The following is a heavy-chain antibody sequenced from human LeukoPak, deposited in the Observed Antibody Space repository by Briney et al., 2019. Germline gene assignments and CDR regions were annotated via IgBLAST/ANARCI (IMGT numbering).Heavy chain of an antibody. V-gene: IGHV3-48*01. D-gene: IGHD5-24*01. CDR2: IGIDSGNT. CDR3: ARDYKYAFDN. Sequence: GGSLRLSCAASGFTFSDYSMNWVRQAPGKGLEWISYIGIDSGNTIYADSVKGRFTISGDKAKNSLYLQRSSLRVEDTAVYYWARDYKYAFDNWGQGTLVTVSS. CDR1: GFTFSDYS. J-gene: IGHJ4*02.